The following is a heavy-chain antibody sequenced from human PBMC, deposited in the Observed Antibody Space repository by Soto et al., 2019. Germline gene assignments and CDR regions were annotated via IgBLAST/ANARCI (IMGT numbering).Heavy chain of an antibody. V-gene: IGHV4-59*01. D-gene: IGHD4-17*01. Sequence: QVQLQESGPGLVKPSETLSLTCTVSGASMSGNYWTWIRQAPGKGLEWVGYVYYSGTTNYNPSLNSPLTISVDTSKSQFSLKLTLMTDADTAVYYCARASMTTIAMDVWGRGTTVNVSS. J-gene: IGHJ6*02. CDR1: GASMSGNY. CDR2: VYYSGTT. CDR3: ARASMTTIAMDV.